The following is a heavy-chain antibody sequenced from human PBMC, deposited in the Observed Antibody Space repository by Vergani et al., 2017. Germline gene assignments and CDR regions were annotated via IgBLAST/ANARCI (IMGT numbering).Heavy chain of an antibody. Sequence: EVQLLESGGGLVQPGGSLRLSCAASGFTFSSYAMSWVRQAPGKGLEWVSAISGSGGSTYYADSVKGRFTISRDNSKNTLYLQMNSLRAEDTAVYYCARHVVVPFQYGMDVWGQGTTVTVSS. J-gene: IGHJ6*02. CDR2: ISGSGGST. CDR1: GFTFSSYA. D-gene: IGHD2-15*01. CDR3: ARHVVVPFQYGMDV. V-gene: IGHV3-23*01.